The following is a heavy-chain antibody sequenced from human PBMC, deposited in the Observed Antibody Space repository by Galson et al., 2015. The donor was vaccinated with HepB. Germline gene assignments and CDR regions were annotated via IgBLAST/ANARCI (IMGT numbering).Heavy chain of an antibody. J-gene: IGHJ4*02. V-gene: IGHV6-1*01. Sequence: CAISGDSVSSNSAAWNWIRQSPSRGLEWLGRTYYRSKWYNDYAVSVKSRITINPDTSKNQFSLQLNSVTPEDTAVYYCARGTTYYYGSGGSGDFDYWGQGTLVTVSS. CDR3: ARGTTYYYGSGGSGDFDY. CDR1: GDSVSSNSAA. CDR2: TYYRSKWYN. D-gene: IGHD3-10*01.